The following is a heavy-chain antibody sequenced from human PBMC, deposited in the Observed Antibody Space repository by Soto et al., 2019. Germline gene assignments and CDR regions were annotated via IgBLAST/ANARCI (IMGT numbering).Heavy chain of an antibody. V-gene: IGHV3-33*01. D-gene: IGHD2-2*01. CDR1: GFTFSSYG. Sequence: QVQLVESGGGVVQPGRSLRLSCAASGFTFSSYGMHWVRQAPGKGLEWVAVIWYDGSNKYYADSVKGRFTISRDNSKNALYLQMNSLIAEDTAVYYCARVVWSSTSCYGDYYYYGMDVWGQGTTVTVSS. J-gene: IGHJ6*02. CDR3: ARVVWSSTSCYGDYYYYGMDV. CDR2: IWYDGSNK.